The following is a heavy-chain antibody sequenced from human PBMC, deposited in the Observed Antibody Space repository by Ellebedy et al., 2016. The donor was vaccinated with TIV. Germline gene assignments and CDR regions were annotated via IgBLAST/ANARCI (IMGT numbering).Heavy chain of an antibody. J-gene: IGHJ4*02. V-gene: IGHV4-39*02. CDR3: ARDGLGYCSGGSCSRQD. CDR2: IYYSGST. D-gene: IGHD2-15*01. CDR1: GGSISSSSYY. Sequence: SETLSLXXTVSGGSISSSSYYWGWIRQPPGKGLEWIGSIYYSGSTYYNPSLKSRVTISVDTSKNQFSLKLSSVTAADTAVYYCARDGLGYCSGGSCSRQDWGQGTLVTVSS.